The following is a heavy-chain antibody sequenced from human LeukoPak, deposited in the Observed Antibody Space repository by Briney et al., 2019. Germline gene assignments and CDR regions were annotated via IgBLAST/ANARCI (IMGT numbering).Heavy chain of an antibody. V-gene: IGHV3-30*18. CDR1: GFTFSNYA. Sequence: PGRSLTLSCAASGFTFSNYAIHWVRQAPGRGLEWVAAISYDGNSQHYGAPVKGRFTISRDTSKNTLYLQMNSLRAEDTAVYYCAKDVLTWGRGMGATGGQGTLVTVSS. CDR2: ISYDGNSQ. J-gene: IGHJ4*02. D-gene: IGHD3-16*01. CDR3: AKDVLTWGRGMGAT.